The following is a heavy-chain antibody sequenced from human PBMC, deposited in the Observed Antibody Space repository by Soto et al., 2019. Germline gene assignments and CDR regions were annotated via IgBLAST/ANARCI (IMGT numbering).Heavy chain of an antibody. CDR2: ILPILGTA. CDR3: ARASTRTVHFGSVGCRRMDV. D-gene: IGHD3-3*02. CDR1: GGTFSSYA. J-gene: IGHJ6*01. V-gene: IGHV1-69*10. Sequence: ASVKVSCKASGGTFSSYAISCVRQPPGQGLEWMGGILPILGTANYARKFQGRLTITADRSTSTAYMELSSLVSEDTAVYYCARASTRTVHFGSVGCRRMDVWGQGTTVTVSS.